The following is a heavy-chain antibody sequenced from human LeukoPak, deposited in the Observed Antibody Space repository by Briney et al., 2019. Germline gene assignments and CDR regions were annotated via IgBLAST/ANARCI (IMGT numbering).Heavy chain of an antibody. J-gene: IGHJ4*02. CDR3: ASLDGSGSYYQV. CDR2: INPNSGGT. CDR1: GYTFTAYY. D-gene: IGHD3-10*01. Sequence: ASVKVSCKASGYTFTAYYMHWVRQAPGQGPEWLGWINPNSGGTNYAQNFQGRVTMTRDTSIGTAYMELSGLRSDDTAVYYCASLDGSGSYYQVWGQGTLVTVSS. V-gene: IGHV1-2*02.